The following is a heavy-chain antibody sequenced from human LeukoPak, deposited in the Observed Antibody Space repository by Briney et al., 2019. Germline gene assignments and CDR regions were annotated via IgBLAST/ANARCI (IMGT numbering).Heavy chain of an antibody. CDR2: TNWNGGST. V-gene: IGHV3-20*04. D-gene: IGHD3-10*01. CDR3: ARRDYYGSGSPDY. Sequence: GGSLRLSCAASGFTFDDYDMSWVRQAPGKGLEWVSGTNWNGGSTGYADSVKGRFTISRDNAKNSLYLQMNSLRAEDTALYYCARRDYYGSGSPDYWGQGTLVTVSS. CDR1: GFTFDDYD. J-gene: IGHJ4*02.